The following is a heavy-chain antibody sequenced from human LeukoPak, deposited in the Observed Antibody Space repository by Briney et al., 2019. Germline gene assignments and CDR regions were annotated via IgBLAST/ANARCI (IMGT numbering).Heavy chain of an antibody. CDR2: IDHSGNT. Sequence: SETLSLTCAVSGGSFSGHYWSWIRQSPGEGLEWIGEIDHSGNTNYNPSLKGRLTISVDTSKNQFSLKLSSVTAADTAVYYCARGDSSGYSDDAFDIWGQGTMVTVSS. CDR1: GGSFSGHY. D-gene: IGHD3-22*01. CDR3: ARGDSSGYSDDAFDI. J-gene: IGHJ3*02. V-gene: IGHV4-34*01.